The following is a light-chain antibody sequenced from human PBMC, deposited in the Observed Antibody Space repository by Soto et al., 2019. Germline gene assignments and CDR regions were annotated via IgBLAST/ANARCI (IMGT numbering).Light chain of an antibody. CDR3: FSFTTTSTHV. J-gene: IGLJ1*01. Sequence: SVLTQPASVSGSPGQSITISCTGTSSDVGGYNYVSWYQQQSGKAPKLMIHEVSNRPSGVSNRFSGSKSGNTASLTISGLQAEDEADYFCFSFTTTSTHVFGTGTKVTVL. V-gene: IGLV2-14*01. CDR2: EVS. CDR1: SSDVGGYNY.